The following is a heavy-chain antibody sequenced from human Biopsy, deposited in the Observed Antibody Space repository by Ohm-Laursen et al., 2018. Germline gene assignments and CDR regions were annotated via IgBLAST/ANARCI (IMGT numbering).Heavy chain of an antibody. J-gene: IGHJ6*02. CDR1: GESFNGYY. CDR3: ARATNSTGWPYYYFYGMDV. CDR2: INHSGRT. Sequence: SDTLSLTCAEYGESFNGYYWSWIRQTPGKGLEWIGEINHSGRTNYNPSLKSRVTITVDTSKNQFSLRLNSVTAADTAVYYCARATNSTGWPYYYFYGMDVWGQGTTVTVSS. D-gene: IGHD2/OR15-2a*01. V-gene: IGHV4-34*01.